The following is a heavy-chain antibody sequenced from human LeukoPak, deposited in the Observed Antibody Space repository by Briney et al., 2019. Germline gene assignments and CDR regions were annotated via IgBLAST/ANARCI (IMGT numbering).Heavy chain of an antibody. V-gene: IGHV3-21*01. Sequence: SGETLRLSCAASGFTFSSHGMNWVRQAPGKGLEWVSGISGSGGNTYYADSVKGRFTISRDNAKNSLYLQMNSLRAEDTAVYYCARGNSSSSGRYYYYYYYMDVWGKGTTVTVSS. CDR2: ISGSGGNT. CDR3: ARGNSSSSGRYYYYYYYMDV. J-gene: IGHJ6*03. D-gene: IGHD6-6*01. CDR1: GFTFSSHG.